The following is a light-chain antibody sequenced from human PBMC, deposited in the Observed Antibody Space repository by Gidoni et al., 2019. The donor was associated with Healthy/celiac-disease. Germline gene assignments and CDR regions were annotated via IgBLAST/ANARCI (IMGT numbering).Light chain of an antibody. Sequence: DIKMTQSPSSLSASVGDRVTITCRASQSLSSYLNWYQQKPGKAPKLLIYAASSLQSGVPSRFSGSGSGTDFTLTISSLQPEDFATYYCQQSYSTPRTFGQGTKLEIK. V-gene: IGKV1-39*01. CDR3: QQSYSTPRT. CDR1: QSLSSY. J-gene: IGKJ2*01. CDR2: AAS.